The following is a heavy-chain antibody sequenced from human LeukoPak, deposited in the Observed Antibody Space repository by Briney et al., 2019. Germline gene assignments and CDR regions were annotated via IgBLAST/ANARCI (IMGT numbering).Heavy chain of an antibody. Sequence: PGGSLRLSCEASGFTFGNYAMNWVRQAPGKGLEWISGISGSGASTYYADSVKGRFTISRDNAKNTVYLQMNSLRAEDTAVYYCAKGGSSSPRSTFDYWGQGTLLTVSS. CDR2: ISGSGAST. CDR1: GFTFGNYA. CDR3: AKGGSSSPRSTFDY. D-gene: IGHD6-13*01. J-gene: IGHJ4*02. V-gene: IGHV3-23*01.